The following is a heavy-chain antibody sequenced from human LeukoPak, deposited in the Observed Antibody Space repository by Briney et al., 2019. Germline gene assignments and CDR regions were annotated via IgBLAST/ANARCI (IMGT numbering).Heavy chain of an antibody. D-gene: IGHD2-15*01. J-gene: IGHJ4*02. CDR1: GFTFSSYA. Sequence: PGRSLRLSCAASGFTFSSYAMYWVRQAPGKGLEWVAVISYDGSNKYYAASVRGRFTISRDTSRSTLYLQMNSLRAEDAAVYYCAKAPVTSCRGAFCYPFDYWGQGTLVTVSS. CDR2: ISYDGSNK. CDR3: AKAPVTSCRGAFCYPFDY. V-gene: IGHV3-30*04.